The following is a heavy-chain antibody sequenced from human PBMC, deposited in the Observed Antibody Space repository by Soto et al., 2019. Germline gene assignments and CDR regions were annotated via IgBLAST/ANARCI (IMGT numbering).Heavy chain of an antibody. V-gene: IGHV1-8*01. CDR3: ARGGGGQFLNSNYRLDWFDP. CDR2: MNPNRGNT. J-gene: IGHJ5*02. Sequence: ASVKVSCKASCYTFTRYDINWGRQATGQGREWMGWMNPNRGNTGYAQKFQGRVTTTRNTSISTAYMELSSLRSEDTAVYYCARGGGGQFLNSNYRLDWFDPWGQGTLVTVSS. CDR1: CYTFTRYD. D-gene: IGHD4-4*01.